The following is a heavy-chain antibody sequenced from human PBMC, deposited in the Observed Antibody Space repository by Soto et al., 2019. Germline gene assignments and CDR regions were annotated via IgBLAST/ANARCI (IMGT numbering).Heavy chain of an antibody. D-gene: IGHD3-9*01. V-gene: IGHV3-11*01. Sequence: QVQLVESGGGVVEPGRSLRLSCAASGFIFSDYYMTWIRQAPGKGLEWVSSISDNAYSKYYADSVKGRFTISRDNAKKSLYLQMNSLTDEDTAIYYCVRGSARFEPFAWWGQGTLVTVSS. CDR3: VRGSARFEPFAW. CDR2: ISDNAYSK. J-gene: IGHJ1*01. CDR1: GFIFSDYY.